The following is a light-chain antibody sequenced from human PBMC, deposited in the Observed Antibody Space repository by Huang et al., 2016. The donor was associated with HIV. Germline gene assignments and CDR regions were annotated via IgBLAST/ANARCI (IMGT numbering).Light chain of an antibody. V-gene: IGKV3-15*01. CDR1: QSVDSD. Sequence: EIVMTQSPATLSVSPGGRATLSCRASQSVDSDLAWYQQKRGQAPRLLMYGASTRATGIPARFSGSGSGTEFTLSISSLQSEDYAVYYCQQYHKWPPLTFGQGTRVEIK. CDR2: GAS. J-gene: IGKJ1*01. CDR3: QQYHKWPPLT.